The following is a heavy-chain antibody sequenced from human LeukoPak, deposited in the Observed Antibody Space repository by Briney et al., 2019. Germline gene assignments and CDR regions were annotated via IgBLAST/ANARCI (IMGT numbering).Heavy chain of an antibody. J-gene: IGHJ4*02. CDR2: ISYDGSNT. Sequence: TGRSLRLSCAASGFTFSSYGMHWVRQAPGKGLEWAAVISYDGSNTYYADSVKGRFTISRDNSKNMLYLQMNSLRAEDTAVYYCAKPYYYGSRSDMDYWGQGTLVSLSS. D-gene: IGHD3-10*01. V-gene: IGHV3-30*18. CDR1: GFTFSSYG. CDR3: AKPYYYGSRSDMDY.